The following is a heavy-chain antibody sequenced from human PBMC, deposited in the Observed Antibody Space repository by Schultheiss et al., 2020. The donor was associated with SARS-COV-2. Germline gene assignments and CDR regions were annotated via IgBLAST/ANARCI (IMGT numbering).Heavy chain of an antibody. V-gene: IGHV4-59*01. CDR3: ARVSLQQLVRDYYYMDV. Sequence: SETLSLTCTVSGGSISSYYWSWIRQPPGKGLEWIGYIYYSGSTNYNPSLKSRVTISVDTSKNQFSLKLSSVTAADTAVYYCARVSLQQLVRDYYYMDVWGKGTTVIVSS. J-gene: IGHJ6*03. CDR2: IYYSGST. D-gene: IGHD6-13*01. CDR1: GGSISSYY.